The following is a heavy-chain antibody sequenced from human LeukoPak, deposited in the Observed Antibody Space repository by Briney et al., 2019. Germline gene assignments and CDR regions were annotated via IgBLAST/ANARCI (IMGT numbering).Heavy chain of an antibody. Sequence: ASVKVSCKASGYTFIGYYMHWVRQAPGQGLEWMGWINPNSGGTDYAQKFHGRVTMTRDTSIRTAYMELNRLKSDDTAVYYCAREVPAAENNWFDPWGQGTLVTVSS. J-gene: IGHJ5*02. CDR3: AREVPAAENNWFDP. CDR2: INPNSGGT. CDR1: GYTFIGYY. V-gene: IGHV1-2*02. D-gene: IGHD2-2*01.